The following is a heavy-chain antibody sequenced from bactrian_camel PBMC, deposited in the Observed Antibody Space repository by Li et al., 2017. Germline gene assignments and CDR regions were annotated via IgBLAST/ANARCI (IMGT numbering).Heavy chain of an antibody. D-gene: IGHD5*01. CDR1: GSTFSNYA. Sequence: VQLVESGGGLVQPGWSLRLSCAASGSTFSNYAMSWVRQAPGKGVEWVSAIAITTTYYADSVKGRFTISRDNAKRMLYLQMNSLKTIDTAVYYCAVGISNWGWGQGTQVTVS. CDR3: AVGISNWG. V-gene: IGHV3S31*01. J-gene: IGHJ4*01. CDR2: IAITTT.